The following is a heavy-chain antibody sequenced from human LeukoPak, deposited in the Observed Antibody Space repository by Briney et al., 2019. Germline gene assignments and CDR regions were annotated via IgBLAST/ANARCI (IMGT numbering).Heavy chain of an antibody. V-gene: IGHV4-59*01. D-gene: IGHD3-22*01. Sequence: PSETLSLTCTVSGGSISSYYWSWIRQPPGKGLEWIGYIYYSGSTNYNPSLKSRVTISVDTSKNQFSLKLSSVTAADTAVYYCARNILPYSSGYGAAFDIWGQGTMVTVSS. CDR3: ARNILPYSSGYGAAFDI. J-gene: IGHJ3*02. CDR2: IYYSGST. CDR1: GGSISSYY.